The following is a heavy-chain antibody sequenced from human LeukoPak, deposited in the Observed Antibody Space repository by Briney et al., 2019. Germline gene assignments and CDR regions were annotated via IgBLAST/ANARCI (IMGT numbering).Heavy chain of an antibody. CDR3: ARHLYYDSSGYYY. V-gene: IGHV4-4*02. D-gene: IGHD3-22*01. J-gene: IGHJ4*02. CDR2: IYHSGST. CDR1: GGSISSSNW. Sequence: SGTLSLTCAVSGGSISSSNWWSWVRQPPGKGLEWIGEIYHSGSTNYNPSLKSRVTISVDKSKNQFSLKLSSVTAADTAVYYCARHLYYDSSGYYYWGQGTLVTVSS.